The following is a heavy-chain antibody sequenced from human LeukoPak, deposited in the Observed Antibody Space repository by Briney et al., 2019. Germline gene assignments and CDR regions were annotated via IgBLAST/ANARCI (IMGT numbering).Heavy chain of an antibody. Sequence: GGSLRLSCAAAGFTFSSYSMNWVRQAPGKGLEWVSYISSSSSTIYYADSVKGRFTISRDNAKNSLYLQMNSLRAEGTAVYYCASRVAGSTKGGYWGQGTLVTVSS. CDR2: ISSSSSTI. CDR3: ASRVAGSTKGGY. V-gene: IGHV3-48*01. D-gene: IGHD6-19*01. J-gene: IGHJ4*02. CDR1: GFTFSSYS.